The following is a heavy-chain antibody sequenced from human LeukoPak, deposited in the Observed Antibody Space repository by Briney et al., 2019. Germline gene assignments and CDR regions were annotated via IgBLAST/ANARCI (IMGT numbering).Heavy chain of an antibody. D-gene: IGHD5-24*01. V-gene: IGHV3-21*01. CDR3: ARDYSVRDGYSNFDY. CDR1: GFDFSSNW. Sequence: GGSLRLSCAASGFDFSSNWMHWVRHAPGKGLEWVSSISSSSSYIYYADSVKGRFTISRDNAKNSLYLQMNSLRAEDTAVYYCARDYSVRDGYSNFDYWGQGTLVTVSS. CDR2: ISSSSSYI. J-gene: IGHJ4*02.